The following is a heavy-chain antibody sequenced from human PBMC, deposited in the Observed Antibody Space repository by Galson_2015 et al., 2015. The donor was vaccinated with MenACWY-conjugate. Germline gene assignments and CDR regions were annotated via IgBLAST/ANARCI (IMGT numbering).Heavy chain of an antibody. V-gene: IGHV3-30*04. J-gene: IGHJ6*02. Sequence: SLRLSCAASGFTFSSYDMYWVRQAPGKGLDWVAVISYDGSNKYYADSVKGRFTISRDKNTLYLEMISLRGEDTAVYYCARVYSGSPDYGMDVWGQGTTVTVSS. CDR3: ARVYSGSPDYGMDV. CDR2: ISYDGSNK. D-gene: IGHD1-26*01. CDR1: GFTFSSYD.